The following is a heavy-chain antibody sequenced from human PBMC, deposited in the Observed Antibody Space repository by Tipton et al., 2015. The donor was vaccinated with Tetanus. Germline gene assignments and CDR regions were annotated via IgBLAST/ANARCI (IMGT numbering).Heavy chain of an antibody. CDR1: GYTFNTFG. CDR2: ISVYNGNT. V-gene: IGHV1-18*01. D-gene: IGHD6-19*01. Sequence: QSGAEVKKPGASVKVSCKASGYTFNTFGISWVRQAPGQGLEWIGWISVYNGNTNYGQNAQGRVTMTTDTPTSTAYMELRSLTSDGTAVYYCARVPTNPLAVDRPTDYWGQGTLVTVSS. J-gene: IGHJ4*02. CDR3: ARVPTNPLAVDRPTDY.